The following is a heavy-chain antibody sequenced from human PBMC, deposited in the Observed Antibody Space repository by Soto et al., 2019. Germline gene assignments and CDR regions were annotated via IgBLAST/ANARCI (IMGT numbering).Heavy chain of an antibody. D-gene: IGHD4-17*01. Sequence: ASVKVSCKASGYTFTGYYMHWVRQAPGQGLEWMGWINPNSGGTNYAQKFQGWVTMTRDTSINTAYMELSRLRSDDTAVYYCAREVNDYGDYEDYYYYGMDVWGQGTTVTVSS. CDR2: INPNSGGT. CDR1: GYTFTGYY. CDR3: AREVNDYGDYEDYYYYGMDV. J-gene: IGHJ6*02. V-gene: IGHV1-2*04.